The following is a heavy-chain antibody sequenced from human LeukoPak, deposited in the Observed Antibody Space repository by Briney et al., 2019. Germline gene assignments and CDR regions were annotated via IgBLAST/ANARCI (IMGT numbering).Heavy chain of an antibody. Sequence: SETLSLTCTVSGGSISSYYWSWIRQPPGKGLEWVGYIYYSGSTNYNPSLKSRVTISVDTSKNQFSLKLSSVTAADTAVYYCARGAGSPFDYWGQGTLVTVSS. V-gene: IGHV4-59*01. CDR1: GGSISSYY. CDR3: ARGAGSPFDY. J-gene: IGHJ4*02. CDR2: IYYSGST.